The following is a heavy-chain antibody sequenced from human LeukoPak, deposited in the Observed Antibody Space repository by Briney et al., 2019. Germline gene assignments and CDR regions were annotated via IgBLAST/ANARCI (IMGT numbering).Heavy chain of an antibody. Sequence: GGSLRLSCVVSGFTLCYYWISWVCQAPGKWLEWVANIKKDGSEKDYVDALKGRFTISRDNSKNSLYLQMNSLRAEDTAVYYCARWVEGMRNFWCWGTGTLVTFSS. J-gene: IGHJ4*02. CDR2: IKKDGSEK. V-gene: IGHV3-7*01. CDR3: ARWVEGMRNFWC. CDR1: GFTLCYYW. D-gene: IGHD2-8*02.